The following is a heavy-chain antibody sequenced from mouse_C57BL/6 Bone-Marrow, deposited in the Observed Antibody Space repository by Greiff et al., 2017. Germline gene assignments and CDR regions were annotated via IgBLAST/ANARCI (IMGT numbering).Heavy chain of an antibody. J-gene: IGHJ2*01. CDR2: IDPSDSYT. V-gene: IGHV1-50*01. CDR1: GYTFTSYW. Sequence: VQLQQSGAELVKPGASVKLSCKASGYTFTSYWMQWVKQRPGQGLEWIGEIDPSDSYTNYNQKFKGKATLTVDTSSSTAYMPLSSLTSEDSAVYYCARRGWLLSYFDYWGQGTTLTVSS. CDR3: ARRGWLLSYFDY. D-gene: IGHD2-3*01.